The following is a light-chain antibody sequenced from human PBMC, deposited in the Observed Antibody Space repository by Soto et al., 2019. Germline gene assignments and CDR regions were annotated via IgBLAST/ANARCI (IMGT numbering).Light chain of an antibody. V-gene: IGLV7-43*01. CDR1: TGAVTSGYY. CDR2: NTN. Sequence: QTVVTQEPSLTVSPGGTVTLTCASSTGAVTSGYYPNWFQQKPGQAPRALIYNTNNKNSWTPARFSGSLLGDKAALTLSGLQPEDEADYYCLLYYGGAWVFGGGTKVTVL. CDR3: LLYYGGAWV. J-gene: IGLJ3*02.